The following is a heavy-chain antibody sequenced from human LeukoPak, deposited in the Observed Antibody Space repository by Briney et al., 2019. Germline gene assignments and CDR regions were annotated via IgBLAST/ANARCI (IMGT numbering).Heavy chain of an antibody. V-gene: IGHV4-39*01. CDR1: GGSISSSSYY. J-gene: IGHJ5*02. Sequence: SETLSLTCTVSGGSISSSSYYWGWIRQPPGKGLEWIGSIYYSGSTYYNPSLKSRVTISVDTSKNQFSLKLSSVTAADTAVYYCASVRYYDILTGLDPWGQGTLVTVSS. CDR3: ASVRYYDILTGLDP. CDR2: IYYSGST. D-gene: IGHD3-9*01.